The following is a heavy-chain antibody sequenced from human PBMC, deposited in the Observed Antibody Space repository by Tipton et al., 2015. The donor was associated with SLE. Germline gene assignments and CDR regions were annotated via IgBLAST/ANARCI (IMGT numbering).Heavy chain of an antibody. CDR1: GGSISSTSYY. D-gene: IGHD3-10*01. CDR3: ARNYGSGSTDY. Sequence: GLVKPSETLSLTCTVSGGSISSTSYYWGWIRQPPGKGLEWIGSIYYSGSTYYNPSLKSRITISVDTSKNQFSLKLSSVTAADTAVYYCARNYGSGSTDYWGQGTLVTVSS. V-gene: IGHV4-39*01. CDR2: IYYSGST. J-gene: IGHJ4*02.